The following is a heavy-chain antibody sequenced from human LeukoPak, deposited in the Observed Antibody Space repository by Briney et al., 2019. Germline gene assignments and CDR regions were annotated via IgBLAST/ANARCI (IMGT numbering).Heavy chain of an antibody. CDR3: ARDLGLQRGFDP. V-gene: IGHV1-2*02. CDR1: GYTFIGYY. CDR2: INPNSGDT. Sequence: ASVKVSCKASGYTFIGYYMHWVRQAPGQGLQWMGWINPNSGDTNYAQKFEGRVTMTRDTSISTAYMELSRLRSDDTAVYYCARDLGLQRGFDPWGQGTLVTVSS. D-gene: IGHD1-1*01. J-gene: IGHJ5*02.